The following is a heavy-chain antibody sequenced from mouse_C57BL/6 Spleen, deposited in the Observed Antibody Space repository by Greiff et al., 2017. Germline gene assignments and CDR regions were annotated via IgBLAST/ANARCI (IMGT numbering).Heavy chain of an antibody. CDR2: IWRGGST. CDR3: AKVGNYYAMDY. Sequence: VKLMESGPGLVQPSQSLSITCTVSGFSLTSYGVHWVRQSPGKGLEWLGVIWRGGSTDYNAAFMSRLSITKDNSTSQVFFKMNSLQADDTAIYXCAKVGNYYAMDYWGQGTSVTVSS. V-gene: IGHV2-5*01. J-gene: IGHJ4*01. CDR1: GFSLTSYG.